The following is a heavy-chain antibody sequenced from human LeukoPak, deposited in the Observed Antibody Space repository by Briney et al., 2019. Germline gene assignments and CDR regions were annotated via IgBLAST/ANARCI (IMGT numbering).Heavy chain of an antibody. CDR2: ISYDGSNK. D-gene: IGHD6-19*01. CDR3: AKASTGSGWYAGY. CDR1: GFTFSSYG. Sequence: PGGSPRLSCAASGFTFSSYGMHWVRQAPGKGLEWVAVISYDGSNKYYADPVKGRFTISRDNSKNTLYLQMNSLRAEDTAVYYCAKASTGSGWYAGYWGQGTLVTVSS. V-gene: IGHV3-30*18. J-gene: IGHJ4*02.